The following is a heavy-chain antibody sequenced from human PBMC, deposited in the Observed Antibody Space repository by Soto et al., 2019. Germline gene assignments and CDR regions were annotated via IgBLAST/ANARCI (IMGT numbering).Heavy chain of an antibody. V-gene: IGHV1-8*01. Sequence: QAHLEQSGAEVTRPGASVKVSCKASGYTFSDFDITWLRQASGQGPEWMGWINAKSGDTFFAQRFQGKFNMTWDTSLSTAYMEVGSLTSDDTAMYYCARGNPFNYAGFDVWGQGTTVAVSS. CDR1: GYTFSDFD. D-gene: IGHD3-16*01. CDR3: ARGNPFNYAGFDV. J-gene: IGHJ6*02. CDR2: INAKSGDT.